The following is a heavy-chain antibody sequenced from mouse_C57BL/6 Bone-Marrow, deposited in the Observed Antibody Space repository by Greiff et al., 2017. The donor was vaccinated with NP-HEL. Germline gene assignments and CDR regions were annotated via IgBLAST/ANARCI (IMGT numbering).Heavy chain of an antibody. D-gene: IGHD1-1*01. CDR1: GYTFTSYW. V-gene: IGHV1-50*01. CDR3: ARDYSGSSLYWYFDV. Sequence: VQLQQSGAELVKPGASVKLSCKASGYTFTSYWMQWVKQRPGQGLEWIGEIDPSDSYTNYNQKFKGKATLTVDTSSSTAYMQLSSLTSEDSAVYYFARDYSGSSLYWYFDVWGTGTTVTVSS. CDR2: IDPSDSYT. J-gene: IGHJ1*03.